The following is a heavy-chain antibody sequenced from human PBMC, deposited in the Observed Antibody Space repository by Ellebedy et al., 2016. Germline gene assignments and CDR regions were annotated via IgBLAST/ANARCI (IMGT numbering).Heavy chain of an antibody. J-gene: IGHJ4*02. D-gene: IGHD3-3*01. CDR1: GFTFSDYW. Sequence: GESLKISXVASGFTFSDYWMHWIRQSPGKGLVWVSRINIDGTSRTYADSVKGRFTVSRDNAGNTLYLQMNSLRAEDTAVYYCTRDRGSGYSEEDYWGQGTLVTVSS. CDR2: INIDGTSR. CDR3: TRDRGSGYSEEDY. V-gene: IGHV3-74*01.